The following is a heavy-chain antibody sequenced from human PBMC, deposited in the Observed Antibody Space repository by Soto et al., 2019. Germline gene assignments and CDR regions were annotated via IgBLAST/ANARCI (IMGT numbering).Heavy chain of an antibody. CDR2: IHPSGGGT. J-gene: IGHJ4*02. CDR1: GYTFNTYY. Sequence: GASVKVSCKPSGYTFNTYYLHWVRQAPGQALEWMGVIHPSGGGTTYAQKFLGRVTVNRDTSTSTVFMELSSLRSDDTVVYYCARGGHIAVVTASFDYWGQGTLVTVSS. D-gene: IGHD2-21*02. V-gene: IGHV1-46*02. CDR3: ARGGHIAVVTASFDY.